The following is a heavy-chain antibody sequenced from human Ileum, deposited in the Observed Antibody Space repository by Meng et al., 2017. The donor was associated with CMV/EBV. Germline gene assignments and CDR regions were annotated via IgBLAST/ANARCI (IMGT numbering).Heavy chain of an antibody. CDR3: VREDIVVFDY. CDR2: IKQDGSAT. D-gene: IGHD2-15*01. V-gene: IGHV3-7*01. CDR1: GFTYSNFW. Sequence: GGSLRLSCAVSGFTYSNFWMSWVRQSPGMGLEWGANIKQDGSATYYADSVKGRFTISRDNAKNSLYLQMDNLRADDTAVYYCVREDIVVFDYWGQGTLVTVSS. J-gene: IGHJ4*02.